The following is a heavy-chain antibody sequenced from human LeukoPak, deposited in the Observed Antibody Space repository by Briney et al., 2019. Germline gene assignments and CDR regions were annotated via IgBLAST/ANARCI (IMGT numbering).Heavy chain of an antibody. D-gene: IGHD2-2*01. J-gene: IGHJ6*03. Sequence: ASVKVSCKASGYTFTGYYMHWVRQAPGQGLEWMGWINPNSGGTNYAQKFQGRVTMTRDTSISTAYMELSRLRSDDTAVYYCARSGPAATRQTPFNYYHYMDVWGKGTTVTVSS. V-gene: IGHV1-2*02. CDR3: ARSGPAATRQTPFNYYHYMDV. CDR2: INPNSGGT. CDR1: GYTFTGYY.